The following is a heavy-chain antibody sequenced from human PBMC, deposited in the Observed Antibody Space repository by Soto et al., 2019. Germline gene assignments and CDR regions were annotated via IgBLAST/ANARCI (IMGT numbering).Heavy chain of an antibody. J-gene: IGHJ4*02. CDR1: GGSISSGDYY. D-gene: IGHD2-8*01. CDR2: IYYSGST. Sequence: QGQLQESGPGLVKPSQTLSLTCTVSGGSISSGDYYWSWIRQPPGKGLERIGYIYYSGSTSYNPSLKSRVTISVDTSKNQFSLKLSSVTAADTAVYYCAGELMVYDYYFDYWGQGTLVTVSS. V-gene: IGHV4-30-4*01. CDR3: AGELMVYDYYFDY.